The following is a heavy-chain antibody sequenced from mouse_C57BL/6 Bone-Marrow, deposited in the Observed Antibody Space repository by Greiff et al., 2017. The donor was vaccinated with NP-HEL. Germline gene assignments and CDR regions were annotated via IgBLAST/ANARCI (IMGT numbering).Heavy chain of an antibody. J-gene: IGHJ1*03. CDR3: ARYGSSVWYFDV. Sequence: VQLQQSGPVLVKPGASVKMSCKASGYTFTDYYMNWVKQSHGKSLEWIGVINPYNGGTSYNQKFKGKAPLTVDKSSSTAYMELNSLTSEDSAVYYCARYGSSVWYFDVWGTGTTVTVSS. V-gene: IGHV1-19*01. CDR2: INPYNGGT. CDR1: GYTFTDYY. D-gene: IGHD1-1*01.